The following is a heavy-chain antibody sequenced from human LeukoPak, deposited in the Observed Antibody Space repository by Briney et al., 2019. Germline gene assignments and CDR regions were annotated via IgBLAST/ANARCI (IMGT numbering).Heavy chain of an antibody. V-gene: IGHV3-23*01. CDR3: AKDRNSGSYYYGMDV. CDR1: GFTFSSYA. J-gene: IGHJ6*02. D-gene: IGHD1-26*01. Sequence: GGSLRLSCAASGFTFSSYAMSWVRQAPGKGLEWVSAISGSGGSTYYADSVKGRFTISRDNSKNTLHLQMNSLRAEDTAVYYCAKDRNSGSYYYGMDVWGQGTTVTVSS. CDR2: ISGSGGST.